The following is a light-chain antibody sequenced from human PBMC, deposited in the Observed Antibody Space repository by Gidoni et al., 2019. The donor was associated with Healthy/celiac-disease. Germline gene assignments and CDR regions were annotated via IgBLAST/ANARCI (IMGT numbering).Light chain of an antibody. J-gene: IGKJ5*01. CDR3: QQRSNWPSNT. CDR1: QSVSSY. Sequence: EIVLTQSPATLSLSPGERATLSCRASQSVSSYLAWYQQKPGQAPRLLIYDASNRATGIPARFSGSGSGTDFTLTISSLEPEDFAVYYCQQRSNWPSNTFXQXTRLEIK. CDR2: DAS. V-gene: IGKV3-11*01.